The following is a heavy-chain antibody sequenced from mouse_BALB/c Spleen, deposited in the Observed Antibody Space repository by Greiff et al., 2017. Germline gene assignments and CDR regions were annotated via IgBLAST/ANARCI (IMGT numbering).Heavy chain of an antibody. V-gene: IGHV1-7*01. CDR2: INPSTGYT. D-gene: IGHD6-5*01. CDR3: ASLMHFDY. J-gene: IGHJ2*01. Sequence: QVHVKQSGAELAKPGASVKMSCKASGYTFTSYWMHWVKQRPGQGLEWIGYINPSTGYTEYNQKFKDKATLTADKSSSTAYMQLSSLTSEDSAVYYCASLMHFDYWGQGTTLTVSS. CDR1: GYTFTSYW.